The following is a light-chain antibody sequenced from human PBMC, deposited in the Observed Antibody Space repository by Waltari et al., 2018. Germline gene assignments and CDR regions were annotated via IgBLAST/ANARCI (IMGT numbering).Light chain of an antibody. CDR3: QQYNNWPPST. Sequence: EIVLTQSPATLSLSPGERATLSCRASESVASNLAWYQQRPGQAPRLLIFHASTRATGIPAQFSGSGSGTEFTFTISSLQSEDFAVYYCQQYNNWPPSTFGQGTKVEIK. V-gene: IGKV3-15*01. CDR2: HAS. J-gene: IGKJ1*01. CDR1: ESVASN.